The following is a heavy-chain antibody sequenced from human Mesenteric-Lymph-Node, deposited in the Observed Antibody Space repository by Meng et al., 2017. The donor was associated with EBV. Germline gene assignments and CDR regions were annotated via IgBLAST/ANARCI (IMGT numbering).Heavy chain of an antibody. CDR3: ARDLGYSGYYPAY. J-gene: IGHJ4*02. D-gene: IGHD5-12*01. CDR1: GDSVSSGSKY. CDR2: MYYSGIT. V-gene: IGHV4-61*01. Sequence: QVQLQESGPGLVKPSETLSLTCTVSGDSVSSGSKYWSWIRQSPGKGLEWIGYMYYSGITKYNPSLKSRVTISVDTSKNQFSLKLSSMTAADTALYYCARDLGYSGYYPAYWGQGTLVTVSS.